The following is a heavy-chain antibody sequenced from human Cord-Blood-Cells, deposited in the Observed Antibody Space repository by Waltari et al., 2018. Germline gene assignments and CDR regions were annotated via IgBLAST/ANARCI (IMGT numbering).Heavy chain of an antibody. Sequence: QVQLQQWGAGLLKPSETLSLTCAASGGSFSGYYLSWIRQPPGKGLEWIGEINHSGSTNANPTLKSPVTISDDTSKSLFSLKLSSVTAADTAVYYCARGPWTAVDYWGQGTLVTVSS. CDR1: GGSFSGYY. CDR2: INHSGST. CDR3: ARGPWTAVDY. V-gene: IGHV4-34*01. J-gene: IGHJ4*01. D-gene: IGHD6-19*01.